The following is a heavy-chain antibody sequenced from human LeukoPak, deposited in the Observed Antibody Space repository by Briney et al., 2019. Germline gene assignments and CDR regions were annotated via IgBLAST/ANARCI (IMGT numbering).Heavy chain of an antibody. Sequence: PGGSLRLSCTASGFTFGDYAMNWFRQAPGKGLEWVGFIRGKAYGGTTEYAASVKGRFTISRDDSKSIAYLQMNSLKTEDTAVYYCTRDQFPMIVVVFDYWGQGTLVTVSS. D-gene: IGHD3-22*01. CDR3: TRDQFPMIVVVFDY. J-gene: IGHJ4*02. V-gene: IGHV3-49*03. CDR2: IRGKAYGGTT. CDR1: GFTFGDYA.